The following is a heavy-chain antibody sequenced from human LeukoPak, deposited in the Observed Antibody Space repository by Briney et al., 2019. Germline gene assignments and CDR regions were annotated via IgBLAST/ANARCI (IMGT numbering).Heavy chain of an antibody. J-gene: IGHJ4*02. CDR1: GFTFSTSG. Sequence: GGSLRLSCKATGFTFSTSGMSWVRQAPGKGLEWVSEITDSGTTAYYADAVKGRFIVSRDNSKNTLYLQMNSLRAEDTAVYYCAKEFLGYSGSYWVIDYWGQGTLVTVSS. V-gene: IGHV3-23*01. CDR3: AKEFLGYSGSYWVIDY. CDR2: ITDSGTTA. D-gene: IGHD5-12*01.